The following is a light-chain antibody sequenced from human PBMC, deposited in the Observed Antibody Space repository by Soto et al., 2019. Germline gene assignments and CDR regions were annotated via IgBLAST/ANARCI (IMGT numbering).Light chain of an antibody. CDR2: TGS. Sequence: DIQMTQAPYSLSASVGDRVSIPWRASQSIDTYLNWYQQKPGKAPNLLIYTGSSLQSGVPSRFSGSGSGTDFTLTINSRQPEDFATYYCQQAASFPITFGQGTRLEIK. CDR1: QSIDTY. CDR3: QQAASFPIT. V-gene: IGKV1-39*01. J-gene: IGKJ5*01.